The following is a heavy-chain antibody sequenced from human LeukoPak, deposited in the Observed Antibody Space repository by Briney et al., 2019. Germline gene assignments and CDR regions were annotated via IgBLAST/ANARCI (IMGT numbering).Heavy chain of an antibody. CDR2: INPSGGST. Sequence: ASVKVSCKASGYTFTSYYMHWVRQAPGQGLEWMGIINPSGGSTSYAQKFQGRVTMTRDTSTSTVYMELSSLRSEDTAVYYCARGTLNYYDSSGYCAYWGQGTLVTVSS. CDR3: ARGTLNYYDSSGYCAY. J-gene: IGHJ4*02. D-gene: IGHD3-22*01. V-gene: IGHV1-46*01. CDR1: GYTFTSYY.